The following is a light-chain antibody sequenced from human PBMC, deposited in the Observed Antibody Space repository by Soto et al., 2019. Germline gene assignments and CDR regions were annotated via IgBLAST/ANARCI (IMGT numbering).Light chain of an antibody. CDR3: CSYAGSSTFSDV. CDR2: EGS. Sequence: QYALTQPASVSGSPGQSITISCTGTSSDVGSYNLVSWYQQHPGKAPKLMIYEGSKRPSGVSNRFSGSKSGNTASLTISGLQAEDEADYYCCSYAGSSTFSDVFGTGTKVTVL. J-gene: IGLJ1*01. V-gene: IGLV2-23*03. CDR1: SSDVGSYNL.